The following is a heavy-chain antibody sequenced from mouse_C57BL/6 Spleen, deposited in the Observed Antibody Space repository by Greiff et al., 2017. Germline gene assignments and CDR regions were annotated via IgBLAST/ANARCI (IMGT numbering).Heavy chain of an antibody. J-gene: IGHJ2*01. V-gene: IGHV1-15*01. CDR3: TRGGSDSYYFDY. CDR1: GYTFTDYE. CDR2: IDPETGGT. Sequence: LVESGAELVRPGASVTLSCKASGYTFTDYEMHWVKQTPVHGLEWIGAIDPETGGTAYNQKFKGKAILTADKSSSTAYMELRSLTSEDSAVYYCTRGGSDSYYFDYWGQGTTLTVSS.